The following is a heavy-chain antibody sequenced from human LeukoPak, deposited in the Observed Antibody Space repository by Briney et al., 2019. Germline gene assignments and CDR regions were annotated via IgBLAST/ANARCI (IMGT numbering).Heavy chain of an antibody. D-gene: IGHD5-24*01. V-gene: IGHV3-21*01. Sequence: GGSLRLSCAASGFTFSSYSMNWVRQAPGKGLEWVSSISSSSSYIYYADSVKGRFTISRDNAKNSLYLQMNSLRAEDTAVYYCASSPEPEDGYNTYFDYWGQRTLVTASS. CDR1: GFTFSSYS. CDR3: ASSPEPEDGYNTYFDY. CDR2: ISSSSSYI. J-gene: IGHJ4*02.